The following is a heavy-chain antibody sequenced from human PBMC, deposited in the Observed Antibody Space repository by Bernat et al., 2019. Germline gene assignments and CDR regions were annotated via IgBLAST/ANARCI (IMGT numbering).Heavy chain of an antibody. J-gene: IGHJ5*02. Sequence: QVQLVQSGAEVKKPGASVKVSCKASGYTFTGYYMHLVRQAPGQGLEWMGCINPNSGGTNYAQKFQGWVTMTRDTSISTAYMELSRLRSDETAVYYCARAVTYYYDSSGYYLNWFDPWGQGTLVTVSS. CDR2: INPNSGGT. V-gene: IGHV1-2*04. D-gene: IGHD3-22*01. CDR1: GYTFTGYY. CDR3: ARAVTYYYDSSGYYLNWFDP.